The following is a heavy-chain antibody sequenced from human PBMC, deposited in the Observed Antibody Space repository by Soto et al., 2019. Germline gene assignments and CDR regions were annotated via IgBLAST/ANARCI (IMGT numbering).Heavy chain of an antibody. D-gene: IGHD3-10*01. V-gene: IGHV1-69*01. Sequence: QVQLVQSGAEVKKPGSSVKVSCKASGGTFSSYAISWVRQAPGQGLEWMGGIIPIFGTANYAQKFQGRVTITADESTSTAYMELSSLGSEDPAVYYCARGGDYYGSGEGPWFDPWGQGTLVTVSS. J-gene: IGHJ5*02. CDR3: ARGGDYYGSGEGPWFDP. CDR2: IIPIFGTA. CDR1: GGTFSSYA.